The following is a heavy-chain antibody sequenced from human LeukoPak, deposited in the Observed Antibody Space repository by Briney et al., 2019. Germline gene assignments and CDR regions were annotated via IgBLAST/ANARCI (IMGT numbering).Heavy chain of an antibody. CDR1: GGSISSYY. CDR2: IYTSGST. Sequence: SETLSLTCTVSGGSISSYYWSWIRQPAGKGLEWIGRIYTSGSTNYNPSLKSRVTMSVDTSKNQFSLKLSSVTAADTAVYYCAREPTYYYDSSGYFSLFDIWGQGTMVTVSS. V-gene: IGHV4-4*07. J-gene: IGHJ3*02. D-gene: IGHD3-22*01. CDR3: AREPTYYYDSSGYFSLFDI.